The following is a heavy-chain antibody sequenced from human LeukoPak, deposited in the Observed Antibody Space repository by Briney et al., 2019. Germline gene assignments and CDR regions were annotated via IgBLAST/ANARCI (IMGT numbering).Heavy chain of an antibody. J-gene: IGHJ4*02. CDR1: SXYY. CDR2: IYYTGST. V-gene: IGHV4-39*07. D-gene: IGHD1-26*01. CDR3: ARHIVGVADY. Sequence: SXYYXGWIRQPPGKXLEWIGTIYYTGSTYYSPSLKSRITISXXXSKNQFSLKLKYLAAAGPAVYXXARHIVGVADYWGQGTLVTVSS.